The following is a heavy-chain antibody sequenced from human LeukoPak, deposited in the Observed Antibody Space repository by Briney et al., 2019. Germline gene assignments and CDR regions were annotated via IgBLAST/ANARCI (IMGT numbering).Heavy chain of an antibody. Sequence: PGGSLRLSCAASGFTFENYAMHWVRQGPGKGLEWVSGINWNSDTIVYADSVKGRFTISRDNSKNSLYLQMNSLRAEDTAFYYCARGPLLFGVESPGDYWGQGTLVTVSS. CDR3: ARGPLLFGVESPGDY. CDR2: INWNSDTI. D-gene: IGHD3-10*02. CDR1: GFTFENYA. V-gene: IGHV3-9*01. J-gene: IGHJ4*02.